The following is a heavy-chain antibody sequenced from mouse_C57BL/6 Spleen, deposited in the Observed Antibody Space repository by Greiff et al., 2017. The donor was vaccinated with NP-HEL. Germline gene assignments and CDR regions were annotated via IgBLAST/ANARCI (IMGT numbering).Heavy chain of an antibody. V-gene: IGHV1-82*01. Sequence: VQVVESGPELVKPGASVKISCKASGYAFSSSWMNWVKQRPGKGLEWIGRIYPGDGDTNYNGKFKGKATLTADKSSSTAYMQLSSRTSEDSAVYFCARGGSSYYAMDYWGQGTSVTVSS. CDR1: GYAFSSSW. CDR3: ARGGSSYYAMDY. CDR2: IYPGDGDT. D-gene: IGHD1-1*01. J-gene: IGHJ4*01.